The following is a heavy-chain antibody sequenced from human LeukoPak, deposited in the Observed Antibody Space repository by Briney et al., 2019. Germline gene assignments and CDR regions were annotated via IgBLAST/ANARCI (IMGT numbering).Heavy chain of an antibody. J-gene: IGHJ6*02. D-gene: IGHD3-3*01. V-gene: IGHV3-30-3*01. CDR2: ISYDGSNK. Sequence: PGGSLRLSCAASGFTFSSYAMHWVRQAPGKGLEWVAVISYDGSNKYYADSVKGRFTISRDNSKNTLYLQMNGLRAEDTAVYYCARGPTIFGVVFYYYYGMDVWGQGTTVTVSS. CDR3: ARGPTIFGVVFYYYYGMDV. CDR1: GFTFSSYA.